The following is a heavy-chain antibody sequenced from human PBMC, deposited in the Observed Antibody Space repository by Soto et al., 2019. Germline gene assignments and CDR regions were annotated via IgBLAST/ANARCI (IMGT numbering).Heavy chain of an antibody. CDR1: GFTFSSYA. V-gene: IGHV3-23*01. J-gene: IGHJ4*02. CDR2: ISGSGGST. Sequence: GGSLRLSCAASGFTFSSYAMSWVRQAPGKGLEWVSAISGSGGSTYYADSVKGRFTISRDNSKNTLYLQMNSLRAEDTAVYYCAKDLRVLLWFGDLEFDYWGQGTLVTVSS. CDR3: AKDLRVLLWFGDLEFDY. D-gene: IGHD3-10*01.